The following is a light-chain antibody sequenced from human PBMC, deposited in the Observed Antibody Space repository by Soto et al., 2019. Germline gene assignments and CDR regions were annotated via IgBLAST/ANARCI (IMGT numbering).Light chain of an antibody. CDR2: SNT. J-gene: IGLJ3*02. CDR3: QSYDSSLTIWV. Sequence: QSVLTQPPSVSGAPGQRVTISCTGSSSNTGAGYDVHWYQQLPGTVPKLIIYSNTKRPSGVPDRFSGSKSGTSASPAITGLQAEDEADYYCQSYDSSLTIWVFGGGTKVTVL. CDR1: SSNTGAGYD. V-gene: IGLV1-40*01.